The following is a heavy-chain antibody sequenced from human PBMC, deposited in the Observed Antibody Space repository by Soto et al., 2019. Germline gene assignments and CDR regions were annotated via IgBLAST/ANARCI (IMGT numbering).Heavy chain of an antibody. J-gene: IGHJ4*02. V-gene: IGHV3-73*01. CDR2: IRSKANSYAT. CDR1: GFTFSGSA. D-gene: IGHD3-9*01. Sequence: GGSLRLSCAASGFTFSGSAMHWVRQASGKGLEWVGRIRSKANSYATTYAASVKGRFTISRDDSKKTAYLQMNNLESEDTAVYYCSRDDSDWFFNWGRGTLVTVSS. CDR3: SRDDSDWFFN.